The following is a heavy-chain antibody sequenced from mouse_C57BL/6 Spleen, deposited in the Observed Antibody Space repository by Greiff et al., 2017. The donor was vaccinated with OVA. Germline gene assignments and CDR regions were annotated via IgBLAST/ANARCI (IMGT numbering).Heavy chain of an antibody. Sequence: QVQLQQSGAELARPGASVKLSCKASGYTFTSYGISWVKQRTGQGLEWIGEIYPRSGNTYYNEKFKGKATLTADKYSSTAYMELRSLTSEDSAVYFCARVYGSSYDYYYAMDYWGQGTSVTVSS. CDR3: ARVYGSSYDYYYAMDY. D-gene: IGHD1-1*01. V-gene: IGHV1-81*01. CDR1: GYTFTSYG. J-gene: IGHJ4*01. CDR2: IYPRSGNT.